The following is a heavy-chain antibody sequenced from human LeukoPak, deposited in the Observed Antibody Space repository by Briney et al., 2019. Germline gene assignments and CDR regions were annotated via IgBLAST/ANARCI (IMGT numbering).Heavy chain of an antibody. CDR1: GFTFSSYW. Sequence: GGSLRLSCAASGFTFSSYWMSWVRQAPGERLEWVSVISGSGGTTYYADSVKGRFTISRDNSKNTLYLEMNSLRAEDTAVYYCAKVTHYCSGGSCYLDAFDIWGQGTMVTVSS. J-gene: IGHJ3*02. V-gene: IGHV3-23*01. D-gene: IGHD2-15*01. CDR3: AKVTHYCSGGSCYLDAFDI. CDR2: ISGSGGTT.